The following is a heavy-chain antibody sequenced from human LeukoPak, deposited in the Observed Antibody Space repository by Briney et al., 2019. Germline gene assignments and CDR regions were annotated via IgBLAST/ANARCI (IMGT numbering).Heavy chain of an antibody. CDR1: GYPFTTYG. CDR3: AREWWGYDVLTGDNWFDP. Sequence: ASVKVSCKASGYPFTTYGINWVRQAPGQGLEWMGWINTYNGDTNYAQKFQGRVAMTTDTSTSTVYIELRSLTSDDTAAYYCAREWWGYDVLTGDNWFDPWGQGTLVTVSS. J-gene: IGHJ5*02. V-gene: IGHV1-18*01. D-gene: IGHD3-9*01. CDR2: INTYNGDT.